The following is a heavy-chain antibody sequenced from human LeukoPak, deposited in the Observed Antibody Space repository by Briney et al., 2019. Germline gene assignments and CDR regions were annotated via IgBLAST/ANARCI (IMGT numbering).Heavy chain of an antibody. Sequence: GESLKISCKGFEYNLTNYWIGWVRQMPGKGLEWMGIIYPGGSDTRYSPSFQGQVTISADKSISTAYLQWSSLKASDTAMYYCARGPNDYVWGSYPYDFDYWGQGTLVTVSS. CDR2: IYPGGSDT. CDR3: ARGPNDYVWGSYPYDFDY. V-gene: IGHV5-51*01. J-gene: IGHJ4*02. CDR1: EYNLTNYW. D-gene: IGHD3-16*02.